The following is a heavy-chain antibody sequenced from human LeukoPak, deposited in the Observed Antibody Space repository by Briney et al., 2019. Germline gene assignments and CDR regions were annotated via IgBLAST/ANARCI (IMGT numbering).Heavy chain of an antibody. Sequence: ASVKVSCKASGYTFTSYGISWVRQAPGQGLEWMGGIIPIFGTANYAQKFQGRVTITTDESTSTAYMELSSLRSEDTAVYYCARVGLRLGELSSLPIYYFDYWGQGTLVTVSS. CDR1: GYTFTSYG. V-gene: IGHV1-69*05. J-gene: IGHJ4*02. CDR2: IIPIFGTA. CDR3: ARVGLRLGELSSLPIYYFDY. D-gene: IGHD3-16*02.